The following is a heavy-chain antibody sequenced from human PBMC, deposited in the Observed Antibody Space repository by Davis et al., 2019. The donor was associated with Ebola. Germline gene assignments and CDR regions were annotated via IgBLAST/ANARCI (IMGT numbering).Heavy chain of an antibody. CDR2: INAYNGNT. Sequence: ASVKVSCKASGYTFTNYGISWVRQAPGQGLEWMGWINAYNGNTKYAQKFQGRVTMTTDTSTSTAYMELRSLRSDDTAVYYCARDVVVVAPTDWFDPWGQGTLVTVSS. J-gene: IGHJ5*02. D-gene: IGHD2-15*01. CDR1: GYTFTNYG. V-gene: IGHV1-18*01. CDR3: ARDVVVVAPTDWFDP.